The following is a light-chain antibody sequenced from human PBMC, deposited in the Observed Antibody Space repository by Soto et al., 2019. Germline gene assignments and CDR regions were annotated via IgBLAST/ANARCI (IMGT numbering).Light chain of an antibody. CDR1: SSDVGGYDY. CDR2: EVS. V-gene: IGLV2-14*01. J-gene: IGLJ1*01. CDR3: SSYTSSSTDV. Sequence: QSVLTQPASVSGSPGQSITISCTGTSSDVGGYDYVSWYQHHPGKAPKLTIYEVSNRPSGVSNRFSGSKSGNTASLTISGPQAEDEAEYYCSSYTSSSTDVFGTGTKVTVL.